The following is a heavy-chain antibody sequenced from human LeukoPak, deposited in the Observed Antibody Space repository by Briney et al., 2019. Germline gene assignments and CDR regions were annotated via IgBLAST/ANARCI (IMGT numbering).Heavy chain of an antibody. J-gene: IGHJ4*02. V-gene: IGHV4-59*08. CDR3: ATSRNYDFWSGSWYFDY. Sequence: SETLSLTCTVSGGSISSYYWSWIRQPPGKGLEWIGYIYYSGSTNYNPSLKSRVTISVDTSKNQFSLKLSSVTAADTAVYYCATSRNYDFWSGSWYFDYWGQGTLVTVSS. CDR1: GGSISSYY. CDR2: IYYSGST. D-gene: IGHD3-3*01.